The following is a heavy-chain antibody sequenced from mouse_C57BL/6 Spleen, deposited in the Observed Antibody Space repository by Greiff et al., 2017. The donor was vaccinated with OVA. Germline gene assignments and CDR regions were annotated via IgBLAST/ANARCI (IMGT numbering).Heavy chain of an antibody. CDR2: IDPENGDT. J-gene: IGHJ3*01. V-gene: IGHV14-4*01. Sequence: VQLQQSGAELVRPGASVKLSCTASGFNIKDDYMHWVKQRPEQGLEWIGWIDPENGDTEYASKFQGKATITADTSSNTAYLQLSSLTSEDTAVYYCTHGSWFAYWGQGTLVTVSA. CDR1: GFNIKDDY. CDR3: THGSWFAY. D-gene: IGHD2-2*01.